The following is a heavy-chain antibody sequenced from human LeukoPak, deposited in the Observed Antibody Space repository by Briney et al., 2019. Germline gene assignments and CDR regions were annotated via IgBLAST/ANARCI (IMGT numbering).Heavy chain of an antibody. D-gene: IGHD1-26*01. CDR3: ARDPIVGATWRRY. Sequence: GGSLRLSCAASGFTFSSYSMNWVRQAPGKGLEWVSAIYTGGDTYYADSVKGRFTISRDNSKNTLYLQMNSLRAEDTAVYYCARDPIVGATWRRYWGQGTLVTVSS. CDR1: GFTFSSYS. J-gene: IGHJ4*02. CDR2: IYTGGDT. V-gene: IGHV3-53*01.